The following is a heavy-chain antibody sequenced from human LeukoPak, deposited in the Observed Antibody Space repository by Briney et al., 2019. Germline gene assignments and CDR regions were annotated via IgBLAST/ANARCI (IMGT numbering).Heavy chain of an antibody. V-gene: IGHV3-66*01. Sequence: GGSLRLSCAASGFTVSSNYMSWVRQAPGKGLEWVSVIYSGGSTYYADSVKGRFTISRDNSKNTLYLQMNSLRAEDTAVYYCARASDSSYYYYYGMDVWGQGTTVTVSS. D-gene: IGHD6-13*01. J-gene: IGHJ6*02. CDR2: IYSGGST. CDR3: ARASDSSYYYYYGMDV. CDR1: GFTVSSNY.